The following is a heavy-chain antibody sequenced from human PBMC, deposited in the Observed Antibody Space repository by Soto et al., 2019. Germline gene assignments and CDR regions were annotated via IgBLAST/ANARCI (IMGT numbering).Heavy chain of an antibody. Sequence: GGSLRLSCAASGFTFSSSAMSWVRQAPGRGLEWFSTISGSGGTPYYADSVKGRFTISRGNSKNTLYLVLNSLRAEDTAVYYCAMGLAAAGPLDYWGQGTLVTVSS. J-gene: IGHJ4*02. D-gene: IGHD6-13*01. V-gene: IGHV3-23*01. CDR3: AMGLAAAGPLDY. CDR2: ISGSGGTP. CDR1: GFTFSSSA.